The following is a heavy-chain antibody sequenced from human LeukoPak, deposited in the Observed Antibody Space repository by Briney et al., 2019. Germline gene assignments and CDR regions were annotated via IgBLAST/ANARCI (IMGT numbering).Heavy chain of an antibody. CDR2: IYYSGST. CDR1: GGAISSYY. V-gene: IGHV4-59*01. Sequence: SETLSLTCTVSGGAISSYYWSWIRRPPGKGLEWIGYIYYSGSTNYNPSLKSRVTISVDTSKNQFSLKLSSVTAADTAAYYCARDPRYCSSTSCYRDYGMDVWGQGTTVTVSS. D-gene: IGHD2-2*02. CDR3: ARDPRYCSSTSCYRDYGMDV. J-gene: IGHJ6*02.